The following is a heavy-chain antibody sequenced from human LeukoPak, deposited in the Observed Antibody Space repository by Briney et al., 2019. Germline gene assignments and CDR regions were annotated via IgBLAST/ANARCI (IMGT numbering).Heavy chain of an antibody. J-gene: IGHJ4*02. CDR2: IDYSGST. CDR1: GGSISSYY. V-gene: IGHV4-59*01. CDR3: ARESTRVRGVMKN. Sequence: SETLSLTCTVSGGSISSYYWSWIRQPPGKGLEWIGFIDYSGSTNYNPSLRSRVTISLDTSKNQFSLRLSSVTAADTAVYYCARESTRVRGVMKNWGQGTLVTVS. D-gene: IGHD3-10*01.